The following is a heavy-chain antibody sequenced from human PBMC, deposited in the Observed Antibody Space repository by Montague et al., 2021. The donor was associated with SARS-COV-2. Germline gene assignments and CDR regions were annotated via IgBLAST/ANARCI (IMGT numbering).Heavy chain of an antibody. J-gene: IGHJ3*02. CDR1: GGSISSSSYY. CDR3: ARSPTSYYYDSKAAPSTPDAFDI. Sequence: SETLSLTCTVSGGSISSSSYYWGWIRQPPGKGLEWIGSIYYSGSTYYNPSLKSRVTISVDTSKNQFSLKLSSVTAADTAVYYCARSPTSYYYDSKAAPSTPDAFDIWGQGTMVTVSS. V-gene: IGHV4-39*01. D-gene: IGHD3-22*01. CDR2: IYYSGST.